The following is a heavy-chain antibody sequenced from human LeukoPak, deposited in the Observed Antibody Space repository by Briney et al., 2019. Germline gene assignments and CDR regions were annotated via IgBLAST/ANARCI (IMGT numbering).Heavy chain of an antibody. V-gene: IGHV3-53*01. CDR1: GFTVSNNY. D-gene: IGHD3-10*01. J-gene: IGHJ4*02. Sequence: GGSLRLSCAASGFTVSNNYMSWVRQAPGKGLEWVSVMYSGGSTNYADSVKGRFTISRDDSKNTLYLQMNSLRAEDTAMYYCASLRYGRYYFDYWGQRTLVTVSS. CDR2: MYSGGST. CDR3: ASLRYGRYYFDY.